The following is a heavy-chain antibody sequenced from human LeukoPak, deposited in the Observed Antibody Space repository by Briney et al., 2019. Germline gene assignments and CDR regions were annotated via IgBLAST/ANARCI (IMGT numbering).Heavy chain of an antibody. CDR1: GFTVGSNY. D-gene: IGHD3-22*01. Sequence: AGGSLRLSCAASGFTVGSNYMSWVRQAPGKGLEWVSIIYRGGSTNYADSVKGRFTISRDTSKNTLYLQMNSLRAEDTAVYYCARLSAISSAYFFDYWGQGTLVTVSS. V-gene: IGHV3-66*04. CDR2: IYRGGST. CDR3: ARLSAISSAYFFDY. J-gene: IGHJ4*02.